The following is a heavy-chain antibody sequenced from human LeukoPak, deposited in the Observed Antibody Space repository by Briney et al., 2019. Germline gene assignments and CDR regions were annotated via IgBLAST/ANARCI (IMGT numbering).Heavy chain of an antibody. J-gene: IGHJ4*02. CDR3: AKRGVVIRVILVGFHKEAYYFDS. V-gene: IGHV3-23*01. CDR2: ISDSGGST. CDR1: GITLSNYG. Sequence: RSGGSLRLSCAVSGITLSNYGMSWVRQAPGKGLEWVAGISDSGGSTKYADSVKGRFTISRDNPKNTLFLQMNSLRAEDTAVYFCAKRGVVIRVILVGFHKEAYYFDSWGQGALVTVSS. D-gene: IGHD3-10*01.